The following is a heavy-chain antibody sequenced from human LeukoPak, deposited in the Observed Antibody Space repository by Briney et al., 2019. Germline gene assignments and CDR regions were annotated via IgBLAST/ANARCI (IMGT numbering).Heavy chain of an antibody. J-gene: IGHJ6*02. D-gene: IGHD5-12*01. Sequence: GGSLRLSCAASGFTVSSNYMSWVRQAPGKGLEWVSVIYSGGSTYYADSVKGRFTISRDNSKNTLYLQMSSLRAEDTAVYYCARDRVATTGYYYYGMDVWGQGTTVTVSS. CDR1: GFTVSSNY. V-gene: IGHV3-66*01. CDR2: IYSGGST. CDR3: ARDRVATTGYYYYGMDV.